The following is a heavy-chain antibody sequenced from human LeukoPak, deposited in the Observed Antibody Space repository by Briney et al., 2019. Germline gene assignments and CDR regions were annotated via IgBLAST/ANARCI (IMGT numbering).Heavy chain of an antibody. CDR3: ARDVLRDGYNFYYFDY. D-gene: IGHD5-24*01. CDR1: GGTFSSYA. Sequence: SVKVFCKASGGTFSSYAISWVRQAPGQGLEWMGRIIPIFGTANYAQKFQGRVTITTDESTSTAYVELSSLRSEDTAVYYCARDVLRDGYNFYYFDYWGQGTLVTVSS. V-gene: IGHV1-69*05. J-gene: IGHJ4*02. CDR2: IIPIFGTA.